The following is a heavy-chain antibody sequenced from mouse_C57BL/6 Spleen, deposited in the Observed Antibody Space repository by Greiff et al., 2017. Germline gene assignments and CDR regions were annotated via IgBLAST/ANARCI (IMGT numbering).Heavy chain of an antibody. CDR1: GYTFTSYW. CDR2: IDPSDSYT. Sequence: QVQLQQPGAELVMPGASVKLSCKASGYTFTSYWMHWVKQRPGQGLEWIGEIDPSDSYTNYNQKVKGKSTLTVDKSSSTAYMQLSSLTSEDSAVYYCARSDYYGSSLYAMDYWGQGTSVTVSS. CDR3: ARSDYYGSSLYAMDY. J-gene: IGHJ4*01. D-gene: IGHD1-1*01. V-gene: IGHV1-69*01.